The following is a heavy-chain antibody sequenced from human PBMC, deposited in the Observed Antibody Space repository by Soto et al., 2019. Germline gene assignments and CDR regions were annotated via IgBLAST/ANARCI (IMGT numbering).Heavy chain of an antibody. Sequence: ASVKVSCKASGYTFTGYYMHWVRQAPGQGLEWMGWINPNSGGTNYAQKFQGWVTMTRDTSISTAYMELSRLRSDDTAVYYCARESTGGGYCSGGSCYWFDPWGQGTLVTVSS. D-gene: IGHD2-15*01. V-gene: IGHV1-2*04. CDR3: ARESTGGGYCSGGSCYWFDP. CDR2: INPNSGGT. J-gene: IGHJ5*02. CDR1: GYTFTGYY.